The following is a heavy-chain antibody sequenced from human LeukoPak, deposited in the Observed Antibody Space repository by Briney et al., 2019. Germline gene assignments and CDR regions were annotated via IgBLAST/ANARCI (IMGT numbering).Heavy chain of an antibody. J-gene: IGHJ5*02. D-gene: IGHD2-2*01. CDR3: AKGPGSSTSCPLFDP. CDR2: ISGSGGST. CDR1: GFTFSGYA. V-gene: IGHV3-23*01. Sequence: PGGPLRLSCAASGFTFSGYAMSWVRQAPGKGLEWVSAISGSGGSTYYADSVKGRFTISRDNSKNTLYLQMNSLRAEDTAVYYCAKGPGSSTSCPLFDPWGQGTLVTVSS.